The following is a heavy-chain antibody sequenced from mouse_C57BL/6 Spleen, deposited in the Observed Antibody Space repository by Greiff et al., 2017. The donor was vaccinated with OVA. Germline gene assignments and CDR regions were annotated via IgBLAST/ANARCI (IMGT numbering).Heavy chain of an antibody. J-gene: IGHJ2*01. Sequence: QVHVKQSGAELVKPGASVKLSCKASGYTFTEYTIHWVKQRSGQGLEWIGWFYPGSGSIKYNEKFKDKATLTADKSSSTVYMELSRLTSEDSAVYFCARHEDEGPNWGYFDYWGQGTTLTVSS. V-gene: IGHV1-62-2*01. D-gene: IGHD4-1*01. CDR1: GYTFTEYT. CDR2: FYPGSGSI. CDR3: ARHEDEGPNWGYFDY.